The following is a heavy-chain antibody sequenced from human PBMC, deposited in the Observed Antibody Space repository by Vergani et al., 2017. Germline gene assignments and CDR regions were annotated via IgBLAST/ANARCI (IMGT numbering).Heavy chain of an antibody. D-gene: IGHD1-14*01. Sequence: QVQLVESGGGVVQPGRSLRLSCAASGFTFNQSGMHWVRQAPGKGLEWVAVTWYDGNNKQYADSVKGRFTISRDNSKSTMYLQMNSLRDKDTGVYYCARDLRLLYNRFDPWGQGTLVTVSS. V-gene: IGHV3-33*01. CDR3: ARDLRLLYNRFDP. CDR2: TWYDGNNK. CDR1: GFTFNQSG. J-gene: IGHJ5*02.